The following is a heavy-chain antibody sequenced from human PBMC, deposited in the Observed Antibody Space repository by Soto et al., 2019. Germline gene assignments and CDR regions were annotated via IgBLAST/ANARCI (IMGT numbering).Heavy chain of an antibody. J-gene: IGHJ3*02. CDR1: GFTVSSNY. CDR3: ARETILYGSGKGANPRGVYDAFDI. Sequence: GGSLRLSCAASGFTVSSNYMSWVRQAPGKGLEWVSVIYSGGSTYYADSVKGRFTISRDNSKNTLYLQMNSLRAEDTAVYYCARETILYGSGKGANPRGVYDAFDIWGQGTMVTVSS. D-gene: IGHD3-10*01. CDR2: IYSGGST. V-gene: IGHV3-66*01.